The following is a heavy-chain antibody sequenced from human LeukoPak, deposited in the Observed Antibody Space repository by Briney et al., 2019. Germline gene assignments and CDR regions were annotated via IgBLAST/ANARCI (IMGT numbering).Heavy chain of an antibody. D-gene: IGHD1-26*01. V-gene: IGHV3-48*03. CDR2: IRSSGSTI. Sequence: PGGSLTLSCAASGFTFSSYEMNWVRQAPGKGLEWVSYIRSSGSTIYYADSVKGRFTISRDNAKNSLYLQMNSLRAEDTAVYYCARGRSGSYLDNAFDIWGQGTMVTVSS. CDR3: ARGRSGSYLDNAFDI. CDR1: GFTFSSYE. J-gene: IGHJ3*02.